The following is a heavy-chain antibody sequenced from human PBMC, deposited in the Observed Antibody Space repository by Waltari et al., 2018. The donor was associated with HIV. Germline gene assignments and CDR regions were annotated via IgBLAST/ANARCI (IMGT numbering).Heavy chain of an antibody. CDR2: IKSGAEGGTT. D-gene: IGHD3-22*01. CDR3: TTLWYSYDSTDY. J-gene: IGHJ4*02. Sequence: EVQLVESGGGLVKPGGSLRLSCVASGITFRNAWMSWVRQAPGKGLEWVGRIKSGAEGGTTDYAAAVKGRFTISRDDSKHTLYLQMDSLKTEDTAVYYCTTLWYSYDSTDYWGQGTLVTVSS. CDR1: GITFRNAW. V-gene: IGHV3-15*01.